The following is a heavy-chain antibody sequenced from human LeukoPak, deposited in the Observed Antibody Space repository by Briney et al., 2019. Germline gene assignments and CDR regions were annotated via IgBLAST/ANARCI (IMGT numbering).Heavy chain of an antibody. V-gene: IGHV4-4*07. CDR3: ARDLGRYYYYMDV. CDR1: GFTFSSYW. CDR2: IYTSGST. Sequence: GSLRLSCAASGFTFSSYWMSWVRQAPGKGLEWIGRIYTSGSTNYNPSLKSRVTMSVDTSKSQFSLKLSSVTAADTAVYYCARDLGRYYYYMDVWGKGTTVTVSS. J-gene: IGHJ6*03. D-gene: IGHD3-16*01.